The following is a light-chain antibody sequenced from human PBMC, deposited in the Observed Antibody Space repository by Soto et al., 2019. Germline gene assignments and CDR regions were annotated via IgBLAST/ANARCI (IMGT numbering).Light chain of an antibody. CDR2: WAS. V-gene: IGKV4-1*01. CDR1: QSVLYSSNNKNY. CDR3: QQYEITPPT. J-gene: IGKJ2*01. Sequence: DIVMTQSPDSLAVSLGERATINCKSSQSVLYSSNNKNYLAWYQQRPGQPPKLLIYWASTRESGVPDRFSGRGSGTDFTLTITSLQAEDVAAYYCQQYEITPPTFGQGTKFEIK.